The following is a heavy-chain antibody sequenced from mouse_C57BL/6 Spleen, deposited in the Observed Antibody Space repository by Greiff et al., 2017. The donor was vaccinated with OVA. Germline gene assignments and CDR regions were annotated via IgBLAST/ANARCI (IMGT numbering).Heavy chain of an antibody. J-gene: IGHJ2*01. V-gene: IGHV1-81*01. Sequence: VKLMESGAELARPGASVKLSCKASGYTFTSYGISWVKQRTGQGLEWIGEIYPRSGNTYYNEKFKGKATLTADKSSSTAYMELRSLTSEDSAVYFCARQEAGYLDYWGQGTTLTVSS. CDR3: ARQEAGYLDY. CDR1: GYTFTSYG. CDR2: IYPRSGNT. D-gene: IGHD3-2*02.